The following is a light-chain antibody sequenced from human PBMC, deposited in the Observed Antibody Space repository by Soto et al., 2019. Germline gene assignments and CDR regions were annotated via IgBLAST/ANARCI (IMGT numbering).Light chain of an antibody. V-gene: IGKV3-20*01. CDR1: QSVRPY. Sequence: EIVLTQSPGTLSLSPGERATLSCRASQSVRPYLAWYQHKPGQAPRLLIYGASSRATGIPDRFSGSGSGTDFTLTISRLEPEDFAVYYCQQYGSSPPVTFGPGTKVDIK. J-gene: IGKJ3*01. CDR2: GAS. CDR3: QQYGSSPPVT.